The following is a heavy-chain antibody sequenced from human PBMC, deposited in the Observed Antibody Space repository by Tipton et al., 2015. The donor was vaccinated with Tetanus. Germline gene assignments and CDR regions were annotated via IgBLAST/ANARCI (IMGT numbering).Heavy chain of an antibody. Sequence: TLPLTCNVSGDSIRRSYWSWIRQPPGKGLEWIGHIFHSGSTNYNPSLKSRVTMSVDLSKNEFSLNLASVTAADTAVYYCVRAPYSSPGKYYFDLWGQGTLVTVSS. D-gene: IGHD4-11*01. CDR1: GDSIRRSY. CDR2: IFHSGST. CDR3: VRAPYSSPGKYYFDL. J-gene: IGHJ4*02. V-gene: IGHV4-59*12.